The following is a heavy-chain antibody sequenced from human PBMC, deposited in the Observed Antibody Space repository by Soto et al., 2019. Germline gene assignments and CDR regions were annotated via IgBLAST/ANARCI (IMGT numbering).Heavy chain of an antibody. V-gene: IGHV3-30-3*01. CDR1: GFTFSSYA. CDR3: ARDRCAGTTCYYYYGMAV. CDR2: ISYDGSNK. Sequence: PGGSLRLSLAASGFTFSSYAMHWVRQAPGKGLEWVAVISYDGSNKYYADSVKGRFTISRDNSKNTLYLQMNSLRAEDTAVYYCARDRCAGTTCYYYYGMAVRGQGTTVPFSS. D-gene: IGHD1-7*01. J-gene: IGHJ6*02.